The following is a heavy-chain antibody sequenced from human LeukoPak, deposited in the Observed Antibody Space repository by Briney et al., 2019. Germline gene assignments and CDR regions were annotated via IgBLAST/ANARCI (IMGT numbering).Heavy chain of an antibody. D-gene: IGHD3-3*01. CDR2: ISYDGSNK. J-gene: IGHJ4*02. Sequence: PGRSLRLSCAASGFTFSSYAMHWVRQAPGKGLEWVAVISYDGSNKYYGDSVKGRFTISRDNSKNTLYLQMNSLRAEDTAVYYCARLYYDFWSGSTRFDYWGQGTLVTVSS. CDR3: ARLYYDFWSGSTRFDY. CDR1: GFTFSSYA. V-gene: IGHV3-30-3*01.